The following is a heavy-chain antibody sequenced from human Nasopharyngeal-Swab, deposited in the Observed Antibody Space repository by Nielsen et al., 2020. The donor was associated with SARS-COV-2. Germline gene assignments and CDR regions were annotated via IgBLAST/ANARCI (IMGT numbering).Heavy chain of an antibody. V-gene: IGHV3-21*04. CDR1: GFTFSSYS. J-gene: IGHJ4*02. Sequence: GESLKISCAASGFTFSSYSMNWVRQAPGKGLEWVSSISSSSTYIYYADSVKGRFTISRDNSKNTLYLQMNSLRAEDTAVYYCARGTYYYGSGSSGLGYYFDYWGQGTLVTVSS. CDR3: ARGTYYYGSGSSGLGYYFDY. D-gene: IGHD3-10*01. CDR2: ISSSSTYI.